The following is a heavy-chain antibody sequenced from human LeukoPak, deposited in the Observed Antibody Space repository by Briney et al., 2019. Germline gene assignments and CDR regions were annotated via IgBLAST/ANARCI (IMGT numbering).Heavy chain of an antibody. J-gene: IGHJ3*01. D-gene: IGHD2-2*01. CDR2: IRYDGGSK. CDR3: VRMRKHSTARGALDL. CDR1: GFSLSNFW. Sequence: GGSLRLSCTPSGFSLSNFWMSWVRQAPGKGLEWLANIRYDGGSKYYLDSMRGRLTISRDNAKNSLYLQMTSLRGDDTAVYFCVRMRKHSTARGALDLWGQGTRVTVSS. V-gene: IGHV3-7*01.